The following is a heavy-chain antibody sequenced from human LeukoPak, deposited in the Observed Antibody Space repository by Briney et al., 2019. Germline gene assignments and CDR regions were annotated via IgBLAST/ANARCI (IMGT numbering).Heavy chain of an antibody. D-gene: IGHD3-10*01. J-gene: IGHJ3*02. V-gene: IGHV4-34*01. CDR2: INHSGST. CDR3: ARGRRITMVRGVPRVTPRAFDI. Sequence: KPSETLSLTCAVYGGSFSGYYWSWIRQPPGEGLEWIGEINHSGSTNYNPSLKSRVTISVDTSKNQFSLKLSSVTAADTAVYYCARGRRITMVRGVPRVTPRAFDIWGQGTMVTVPS. CDR1: GGSFSGYY.